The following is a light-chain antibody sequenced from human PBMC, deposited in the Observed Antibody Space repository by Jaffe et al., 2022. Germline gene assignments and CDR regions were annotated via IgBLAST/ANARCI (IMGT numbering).Light chain of an antibody. Sequence: QSALTQPPSASGSPGQSVTISCTGTSSDVGGYNYVYWYQHHPGKAPKLMIYQVNKRPSGVPDRFSGSKSGNTASLTVSGLQAEDEADYYCTSYAGSDNFVFGGGTKLTVL. CDR2: QVN. CDR3: TSYAGSDNFV. J-gene: IGLJ2*01. V-gene: IGLV2-8*01. CDR1: SSDVGGYNY.